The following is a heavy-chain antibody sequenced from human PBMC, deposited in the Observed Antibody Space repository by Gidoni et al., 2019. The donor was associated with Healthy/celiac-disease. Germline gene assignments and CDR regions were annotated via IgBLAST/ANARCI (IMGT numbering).Heavy chain of an antibody. CDR2: IYTSGST. J-gene: IGHJ5*02. CDR3: ARSEQQLVEWASIPTTNWFDP. V-gene: IGHV4-61*02. Sequence: QVQLQESGPGLVTPSQTLSITCTVSGGSISRGSYYWSGIRQPAGKGLEWIGRIYTSGSTNYNPSLKSRVTISVDTSKNQFSLKLSSVTAADTAVYYCARSEQQLVEWASIPTTNWFDPWGQGTLVTVSS. CDR1: GGSISRGSYY. D-gene: IGHD6-13*01.